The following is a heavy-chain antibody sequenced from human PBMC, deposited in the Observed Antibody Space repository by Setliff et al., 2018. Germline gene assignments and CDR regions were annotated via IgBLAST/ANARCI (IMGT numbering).Heavy chain of an antibody. D-gene: IGHD6-19*01. CDR3: ARSAVAVPGQFYFDN. CDR2: ISSSSGLI. J-gene: IGHJ4*02. Sequence: PGGSLRLSCAASGFTFSTYAMNWLRQAPGKGLEWVSYISSSSGLIYYADSVKGRFTISRDEAKNSLYLQMNSLRTEDTVVYYCARSAVAVPGQFYFDNWGQGTQVTVSS. CDR1: GFTFSTYA. V-gene: IGHV3-48*01.